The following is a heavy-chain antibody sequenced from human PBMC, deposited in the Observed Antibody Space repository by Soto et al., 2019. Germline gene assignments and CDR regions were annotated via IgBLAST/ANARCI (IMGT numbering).Heavy chain of an antibody. Sequence: QLQLQESGPGLVKPSETLSLTCTVSGGSISSSSYYWGWIRQPPGKGLEWIGGIYYSGSTYYNPSLKSRVTISVDTSKNQFCLKLSSVTAADTAVYYCARPRYRSSALHTWGQGTLVTVSS. J-gene: IGHJ5*02. CDR3: ARPRYRSSALHT. V-gene: IGHV4-39*01. CDR2: IYYSGST. CDR1: GGSISSSSYY. D-gene: IGHD6-6*01.